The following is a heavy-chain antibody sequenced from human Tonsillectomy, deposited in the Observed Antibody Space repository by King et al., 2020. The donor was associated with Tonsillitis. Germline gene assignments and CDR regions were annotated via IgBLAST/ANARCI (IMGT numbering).Heavy chain of an antibody. CDR2: IGTAVDR. V-gene: IGHV3-13*01. D-gene: IGHD2-2*01. Sequence: VQLVESGGGLLQPGGSLRLSCAASGFTFSRYDMHWVRQTTGKGLEWVSSIGTAVDRYSPGSVKGRFTISRENAKNSLYLQMNNLRAEDTAVYYCARETDQRYCNNNSCWGHTDVWGKGTTVTVSS. J-gene: IGHJ6*03. CDR1: GFTFSRYD. CDR3: ARETDQRYCNNNSCWGHTDV.